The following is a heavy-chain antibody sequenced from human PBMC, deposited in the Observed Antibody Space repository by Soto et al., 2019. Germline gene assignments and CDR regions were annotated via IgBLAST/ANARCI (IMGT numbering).Heavy chain of an antibody. CDR1: GFTFSSYS. CDR3: AREGYDILTGPNAFDI. V-gene: IGHV3-48*01. J-gene: IGHJ3*02. Sequence: EVQLVESGGGSVQPGGSLRLSCAASGFTFSSYSMNWVRQAPGKGLEWVSYISSSSSTIYYADSVKGRFTISRDNAKNSLYLQMNSLRAEDTAVYYCAREGYDILTGPNAFDIWGQGTMVTVSS. D-gene: IGHD3-9*01. CDR2: ISSSSSTI.